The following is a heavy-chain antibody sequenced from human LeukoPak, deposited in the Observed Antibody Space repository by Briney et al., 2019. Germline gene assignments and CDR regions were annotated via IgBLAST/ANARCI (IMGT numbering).Heavy chain of an antibody. D-gene: IGHD2-15*01. CDR3: ARGPYCSGGSCYAQRRYYYYGMDV. CDR1: GGSISSYY. Sequence: SETLSLTCTVSGGSISSYYWSWIRQPPGKGLEWIGEINHSGSTNYNPSLKSRVTISVDTSKNQFSLKLSSVTAADTAVYYCARGPYCSGGSCYAQRRYYYYGMDVWGQGTTVTVSS. J-gene: IGHJ6*02. V-gene: IGHV4-34*01. CDR2: INHSGST.